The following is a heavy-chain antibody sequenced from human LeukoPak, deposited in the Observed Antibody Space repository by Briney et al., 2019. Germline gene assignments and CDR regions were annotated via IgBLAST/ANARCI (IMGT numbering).Heavy chain of an antibody. V-gene: IGHV3-11*06. Sequence: GGSLRLSCAASGFTFSDYYMSWIRQAPGKGLEWVSYISGSSSSPKYADSVKGRFTISRDNAKNSLYLQMNSLRAEDTAVYYCARDQGENYDSSGYYPYWGQGTLVTVSS. CDR1: GFTFSDYY. CDR2: ISGSSSSP. J-gene: IGHJ4*02. D-gene: IGHD3-22*01. CDR3: ARDQGENYDSSGYYPY.